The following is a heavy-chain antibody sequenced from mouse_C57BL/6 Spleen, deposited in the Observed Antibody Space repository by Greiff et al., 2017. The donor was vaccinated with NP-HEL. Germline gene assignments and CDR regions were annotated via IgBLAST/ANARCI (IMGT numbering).Heavy chain of an antibody. CDR3: ARWGDGYGGAMDY. Sequence: QVQLQQPGAELVKPGASVKMSCKASGYTFTSYWITWVKQRPGQGLEWIGDIYPGSGSTNYNEKFKSKATLTVDTSSSTAYMQLSSLTSEDSAVYYCARWGDGYGGAMDYWGQGTSVTVSS. CDR2: IYPGSGST. CDR1: GYTFTSYW. D-gene: IGHD2-2*01. V-gene: IGHV1-55*01. J-gene: IGHJ4*01.